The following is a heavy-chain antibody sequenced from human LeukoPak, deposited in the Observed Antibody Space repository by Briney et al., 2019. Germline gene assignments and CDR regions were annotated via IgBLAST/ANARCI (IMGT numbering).Heavy chain of an antibody. D-gene: IGHD1-1*01. CDR2: IFYSGST. J-gene: IGHJ4*02. Sequence: PSETLSLTCTVSGAAITSTYWSWIRQPPGKGQEWIGHIFYSGSTKYNPSLKSRVTISVDTSKNQFSLKLSSVTAADTAVYYCARRTGSLFYFVYCGQGTLVTVSS. CDR3: ARRTGSLFYFVY. CDR1: GAAITSTY. V-gene: IGHV4-59*12.